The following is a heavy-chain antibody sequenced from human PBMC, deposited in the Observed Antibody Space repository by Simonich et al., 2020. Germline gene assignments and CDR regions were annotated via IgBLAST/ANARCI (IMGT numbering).Heavy chain of an antibody. V-gene: IGHV4-39*01. D-gene: IGHD6-13*01. J-gene: IGHJ3*02. CDR3: ARHAGFAFDI. CDR1: GGSIRSCSYY. Sequence: QLQLQESGPGLVKPSENLSLTCTVSGGSIRSCSYYWGWIRQPPGKGVEWIGSIYYSGSTYYNPSLKSRVPISVDTSKNQCSLKLSSVTAADTAVYYCARHAGFAFDIWGQGTMVTVSS. CDR2: IYYSGST.